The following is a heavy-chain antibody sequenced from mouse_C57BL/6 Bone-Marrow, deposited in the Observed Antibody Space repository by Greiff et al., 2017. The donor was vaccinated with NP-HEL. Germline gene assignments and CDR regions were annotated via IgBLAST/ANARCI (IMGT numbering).Heavy chain of an antibody. CDR2: IDPENGDT. CDR3: TPTVVADY. CDR1: GFNIKDDY. D-gene: IGHD1-1*01. Sequence: VQLQQSGAELVRPGASVKLSCTASGFNIKDDYMHWVKQRPEQGLEWIGWIDPENGDTAYASKFQGKATIPAYTSSNTAYLQLSSLTSEDTAVYYCTPTVVADYWGQGTTLTVSS. V-gene: IGHV14-4*01. J-gene: IGHJ2*01.